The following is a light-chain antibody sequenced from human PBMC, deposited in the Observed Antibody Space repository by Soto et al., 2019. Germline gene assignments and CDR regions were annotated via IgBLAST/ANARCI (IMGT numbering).Light chain of an antibody. CDR3: ATWDSSLTSVV. V-gene: IGLV1-51*01. CDR2: DND. Sequence: QSVLTQPPSVSAAPGQKVTVSCFGSNSNIGNNYVAWYQQLPGTAPKLLIRDNDKRPSGIPDRFSGSKSGTSATLGISGLRTGDEADYYCATWDSSLTSVVFGGGTKLTVL. CDR1: NSNIGNNY. J-gene: IGLJ2*01.